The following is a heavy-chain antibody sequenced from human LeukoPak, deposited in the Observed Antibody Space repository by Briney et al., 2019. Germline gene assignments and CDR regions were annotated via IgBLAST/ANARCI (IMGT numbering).Heavy chain of an antibody. J-gene: IGHJ6*02. CDR3: ASGIAAAGIRTGMDV. D-gene: IGHD6-13*01. CDR2: INAGNGNT. CDR1: GYTFTSYA. Sequence: ASVKVSCKASGYTFTSYAMHWVRQAPGQRLEWMGWINAGNGNTKYSQKFQGRVTITRDTSASTAYMELSSLRSEDTAVYYCASGIAAAGIRTGMDVWGQGTTVTVSS. V-gene: IGHV1-3*01.